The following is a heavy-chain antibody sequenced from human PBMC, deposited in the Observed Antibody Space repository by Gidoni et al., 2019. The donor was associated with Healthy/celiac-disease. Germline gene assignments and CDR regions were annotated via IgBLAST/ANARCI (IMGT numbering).Heavy chain of an antibody. D-gene: IGHD2-2*01. CDR3: ARDTTPQVAFDI. V-gene: IGHV3-30-3*01. J-gene: IGHJ3*02. Sequence: QVQLVESGGGVVHPGRSLRLSCAASGSTFSSYAMHWVRQAPGQGLEWVAVISYDGSNKYYADSVKGRFTISRDKSKNTLYLQMNSLRAEDTAVYYCARDTTPQVAFDIWGQGTMVTVSS. CDR1: GSTFSSYA. CDR2: ISYDGSNK.